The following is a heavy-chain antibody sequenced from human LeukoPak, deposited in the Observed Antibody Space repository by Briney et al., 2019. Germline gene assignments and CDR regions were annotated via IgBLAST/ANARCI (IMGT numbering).Heavy chain of an antibody. D-gene: IGHD3-22*01. CDR3: AKEYRTYYYDSSGSGDAFDI. CDR2: ISGSGGST. Sequence: PGGSLRLSCAASGFTFSSYAMSWVRQAPGKGLEWVSAISGSGGSTYYADSVKGRFTISRDNSKNTLYLQMNSLRAEDTAVYYCAKEYRTYYYDSSGSGDAFDIWGQGTMVTVSS. J-gene: IGHJ3*02. V-gene: IGHV3-23*01. CDR1: GFTFSSYA.